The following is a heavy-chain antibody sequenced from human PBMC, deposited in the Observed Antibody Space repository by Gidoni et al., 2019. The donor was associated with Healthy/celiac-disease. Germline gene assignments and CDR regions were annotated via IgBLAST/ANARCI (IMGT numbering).Heavy chain of an antibody. J-gene: IGHJ6*02. V-gene: IGHV4-39*01. Sequence: QLQLQESGPGLVKPSETLSITCTVSGGSISSSSYYWGWIRQPPGKGLEWIGSIYYSGSTYYHPSLKSRVTISVDTSKNQFSLKLSSVTAADTAVYYCARRILTGVTKGGMDVWGQGTTVTVSS. CDR3: ARRILTGVTKGGMDV. CDR1: GGSISSSSYY. D-gene: IGHD1-1*01. CDR2: IYYSGST.